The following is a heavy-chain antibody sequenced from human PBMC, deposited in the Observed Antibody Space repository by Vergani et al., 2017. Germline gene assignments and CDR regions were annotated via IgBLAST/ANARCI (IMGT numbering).Heavy chain of an antibody. CDR2: IYYSGST. CDR3: ARYPSPYYYYYGMDV. V-gene: IGHV4-31*03. J-gene: IGHJ6*02. CDR1: GGSISSGGHY. Sequence: QVQLQQWGAGLLKPSQTLSLTCTVSGGSISSGGHYWSWIRQHPGKGLEWIGYIYYSGSTYYNPSLKSRVTISVDTSKNQFSLKLSSVTAADTAVYYCARYPSPYYYYYGMDVWGQGTTVTVSS.